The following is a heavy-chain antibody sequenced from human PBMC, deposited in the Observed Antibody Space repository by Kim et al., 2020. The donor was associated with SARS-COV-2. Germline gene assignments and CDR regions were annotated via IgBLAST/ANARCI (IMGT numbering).Heavy chain of an antibody. J-gene: IGHJ6*03. CDR1: GGSISSSSYD. V-gene: IGHV4-39*01. CDR2: IYYSGST. Sequence: SETLSLTCTVSGGSISSSSYDWGWIRQPPGKGLEWIGSIYYSGSTYYNPSLKSRVTISVDTSKNQFSLKLSSVTAADTAVYYCARHPDTHYYMDVWGKGTTVTVSS. CDR3: ARHPDTHYYMDV.